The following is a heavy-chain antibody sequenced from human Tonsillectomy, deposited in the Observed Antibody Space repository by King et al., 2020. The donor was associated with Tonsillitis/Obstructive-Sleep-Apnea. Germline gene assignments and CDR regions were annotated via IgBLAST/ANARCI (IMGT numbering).Heavy chain of an antibody. CDR2: IYWDDDK. CDR3: AHAADHNQMGLFFH. J-gene: IGHJ4*02. V-gene: IGHV2-5*02. CDR1: GFSLRTSGVR. D-gene: IGHD1-14*01. Sequence: ITLKESGPTLVKPTQTLTLTCTFSGFSLRTSGVRVGWIRQPPGKALEWLALIYWDDDKRYSPSLKTRLTVTKDTSTKQVVLTMTNMDPVDTATYYCAHAADHNQMGLFFHWGQGTLVTVSS.